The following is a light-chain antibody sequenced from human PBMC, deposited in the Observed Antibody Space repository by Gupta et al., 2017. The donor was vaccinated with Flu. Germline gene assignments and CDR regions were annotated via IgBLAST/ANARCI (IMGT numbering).Light chain of an antibody. CDR1: QLGDND. CDR2: QDT. V-gene: IGLV3-1*01. J-gene: IGLJ1*01. Sequence: SYEVTPPPSVSVSPGQTASITCSGDQLGDNDFSWYQQKPGQSPVLVIYQDTKRPSGIPERFSGTNSENAATLTISRTQAMDAADYYCQAWDSSTAGVFGTGTKVTVL. CDR3: QAWDSSTAGV.